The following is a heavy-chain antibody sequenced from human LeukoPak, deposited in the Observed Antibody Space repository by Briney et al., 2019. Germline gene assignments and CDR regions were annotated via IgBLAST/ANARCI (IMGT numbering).Heavy chain of an antibody. Sequence: PGGTLRLSCVASGFIFSSYGMSWVRQAPGKGLEWVSAISGSGGSTYYADSVKGRFTISRDNSKNTLYLQMNSLRAEDTAAYYCAKDRPTVVTRRHYFDYWGQGILVTVSS. V-gene: IGHV3-23*01. CDR2: ISGSGGST. CDR1: GFIFSSYG. CDR3: AKDRPTVVTRRHYFDY. J-gene: IGHJ4*02. D-gene: IGHD4-23*01.